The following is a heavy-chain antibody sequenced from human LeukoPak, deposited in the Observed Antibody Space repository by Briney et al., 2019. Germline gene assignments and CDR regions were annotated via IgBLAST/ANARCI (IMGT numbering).Heavy chain of an antibody. D-gene: IGHD2-2*01. CDR3: ARDSISMVDCSSTSCYPDY. CDR2: ISSSSSYT. V-gene: IGHV3-11*06. J-gene: IGHJ4*02. CDR1: GFTFSDYY. Sequence: GGSLRLSCAASGFTFSDYYMSWISQAPGKGLEWVSYISSSSSYTNYADSVKGRFTISRDNAKNSLYLQMNSLRAEDTAVYYCARDSISMVDCSSTSCYPDYWGQGTLVTVSS.